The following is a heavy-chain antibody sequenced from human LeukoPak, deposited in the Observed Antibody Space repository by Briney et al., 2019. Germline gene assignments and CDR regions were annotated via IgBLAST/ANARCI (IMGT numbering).Heavy chain of an antibody. D-gene: IGHD3-3*01. Sequence: SETLSLACAVYGGSFSGYYWSWIRQPPGKGLEWSGEINHSGSTNYNPSLKSRVTISVDKSKNQFSLKLSSVTAADTAVYYCARGRALYDFWSGYYTSNYFDYWGRGTLVTVSS. CDR1: GGSFSGYY. J-gene: IGHJ4*02. CDR2: INHSGST. V-gene: IGHV4-34*01. CDR3: ARGRALYDFWSGYYTSNYFDY.